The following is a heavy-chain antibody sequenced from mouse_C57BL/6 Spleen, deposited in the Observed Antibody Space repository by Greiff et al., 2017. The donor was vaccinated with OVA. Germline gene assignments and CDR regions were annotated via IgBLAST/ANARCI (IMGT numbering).Heavy chain of an antibody. D-gene: IGHD2-2*01. V-gene: IGHV14-2*01. CDR1: GFNIKDYY. Sequence: EVKVEESGAELVKPGASVKLSCTASGFNIKDYYMHWVKQRTEQGLEWIGRIDPEDGETKYAPKFQGKATITADTSSNTAYLQLSSLTSEDTAVYYCAHGFLDYYAMDYWGQGTSVTVSS. CDR3: AHGFLDYYAMDY. J-gene: IGHJ4*01. CDR2: IDPEDGET.